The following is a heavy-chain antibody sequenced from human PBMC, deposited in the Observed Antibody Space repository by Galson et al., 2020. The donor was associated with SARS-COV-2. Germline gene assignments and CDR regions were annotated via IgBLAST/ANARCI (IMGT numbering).Heavy chain of an antibody. Sequence: GGSLRLSCAASGFTFNSYAMSWVRQAPGKGLEWVSAISGSGHTTHYADSVKGRFIISRDNSRNALYVEMNSLRAEDTAVYYCAKEVVRTLVKFSRYYYYGLDVWGQGTTVTVSS. J-gene: IGHJ6*02. CDR3: AKEVVRTLVKFSRYYYYGLDV. V-gene: IGHV3-23*01. CDR2: ISGSGHTT. CDR1: GFTFNSYA. D-gene: IGHD3-10*01.